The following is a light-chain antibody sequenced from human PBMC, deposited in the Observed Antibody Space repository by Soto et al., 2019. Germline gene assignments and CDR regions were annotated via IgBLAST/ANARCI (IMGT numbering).Light chain of an antibody. CDR3: QQGNSFPFT. V-gene: IGKV1-5*01. CDR1: QSITTW. J-gene: IGKJ3*01. Sequence: DSQMTQSPSTLSASVGDRVTITCRASQSITTWLAWYQQKPGKAPKLLIYDASSLQSGVSSRFSGSGSGTDFTLTISSLQPEDFATYYCQQGNSFPFTFGPGTKVDIK. CDR2: DAS.